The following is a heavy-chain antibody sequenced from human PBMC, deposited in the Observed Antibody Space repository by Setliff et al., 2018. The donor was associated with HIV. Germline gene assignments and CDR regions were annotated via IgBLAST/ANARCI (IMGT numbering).Heavy chain of an antibody. CDR2: IYSDDYT. CDR3: ARDYLYYNMYNGSPVYGMDV. Sequence: PGGSLRLSCAASGFNVNNKYMSWVRQAPGKGLEWVSIIYSDDYTKYADSLKGRFTISRDTSKNTLYLQMNGLRAEDTAVYYCARDYLYYNMYNGSPVYGMDVWGQGTTVTVSS. V-gene: IGHV3-66*01. D-gene: IGHD3-10*01. CDR1: GFNVNNKY. J-gene: IGHJ6*02.